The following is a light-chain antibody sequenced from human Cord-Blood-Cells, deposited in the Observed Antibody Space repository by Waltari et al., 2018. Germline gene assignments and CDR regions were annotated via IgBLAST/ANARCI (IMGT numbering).Light chain of an antibody. CDR2: SNN. Sequence: SVLTHPPSASGTPGQRVTISCSGSSSNIGSNTVTWYQQLPGTAPKLLIYSNNQRPSGVPDRFSGSKSGTSASLAISGLQSEDEADYYCAAWDDSLNGPVFGGGTKLTVL. CDR3: AAWDDSLNGPV. V-gene: IGLV1-44*01. CDR1: SSNIGSNT. J-gene: IGLJ3*02.